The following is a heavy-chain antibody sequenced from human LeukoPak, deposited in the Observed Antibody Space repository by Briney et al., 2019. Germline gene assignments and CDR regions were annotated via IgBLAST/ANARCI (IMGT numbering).Heavy chain of an antibody. Sequence: GGSLRLSCAASGFTFSSYGMHWVRQAPGKGLEWVAFIRYDGSNKYYADSVKGRFTISRDNSKNTLYLQMNSLRAEDPAVYYCVKDPTVTMGPHYFDYWGQGTLVTVSS. J-gene: IGHJ4*02. D-gene: IGHD4-17*01. CDR2: IRYDGSNK. V-gene: IGHV3-30*02. CDR3: VKDPTVTMGPHYFDY. CDR1: GFTFSSYG.